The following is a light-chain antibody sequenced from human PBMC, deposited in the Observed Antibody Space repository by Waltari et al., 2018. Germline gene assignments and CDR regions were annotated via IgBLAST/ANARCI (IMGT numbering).Light chain of an antibody. Sequence: DIVMTQSPLSLPVTPGEPASISCRSSQSLLHSNGYNYLDWYLQKPGQSPQLLIYLGSNRASGAPDRFSGSGSGTDFTLEISRVEAEDVGVYYCMQALQTPRTFGQGTKLEIK. CDR3: MQALQTPRT. CDR2: LGS. J-gene: IGKJ2*01. V-gene: IGKV2-28*01. CDR1: QSLLHSNGYNY.